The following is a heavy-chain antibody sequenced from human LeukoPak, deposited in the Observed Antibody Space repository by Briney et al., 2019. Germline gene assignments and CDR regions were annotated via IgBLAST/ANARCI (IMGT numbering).Heavy chain of an antibody. J-gene: IGHJ6*02. CDR2: ISYDGSNK. CDR1: GFTFSSYG. V-gene: IGHV3-30*18. CDR3: AKGRGTGPRWYYYGMDV. D-gene: IGHD4-23*01. Sequence: GRSLRLSCAASGFTFSSYGMHWVRQAPDKGLEWVAVISYDGSNKYYADSVKGRFTISRDNSKNTLYLQMNSLRAEDTAVYYCAKGRGTGPRWYYYGMDVWGQGTTVTVSS.